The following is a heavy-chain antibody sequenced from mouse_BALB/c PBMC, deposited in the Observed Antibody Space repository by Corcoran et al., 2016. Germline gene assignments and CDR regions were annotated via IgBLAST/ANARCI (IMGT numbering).Heavy chain of an antibody. CDR2: INTYTGEP. CDR3: ARESSFGYYGSYYAMYY. CDR1: GYTFTNYG. V-gene: IGHV9-3-1*01. Sequence: QIQLVQSGPELKKPGETVKISCKASGYTFTNYGMNWVKQAPGKGLKWMGWINTYTGEPTYADDFKGRFAFSLETSASTAYLQINNLKNEDTATYFCARESSFGYYGSYYAMYYWGQGTSVTVSS. D-gene: IGHD2-2*01. J-gene: IGHJ4*01.